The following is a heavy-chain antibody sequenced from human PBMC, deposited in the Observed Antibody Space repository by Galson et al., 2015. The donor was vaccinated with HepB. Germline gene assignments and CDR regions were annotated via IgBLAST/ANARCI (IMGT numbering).Heavy chain of an antibody. D-gene: IGHD6-13*01. Sequence: CAISGDSVSSNSAAWNWIRQSPSRGLEWLGRTYYRSKWYNDYAVSVKSRITINPDTSKNQFSLQLSSVTPEDTAVYYCARVLQYSSSWEAWFDPWGQGTLVTVSS. J-gene: IGHJ5*02. CDR3: ARVLQYSSSWEAWFDP. CDR2: TYYRSKWYN. CDR1: GDSVSSNSAA. V-gene: IGHV6-1*01.